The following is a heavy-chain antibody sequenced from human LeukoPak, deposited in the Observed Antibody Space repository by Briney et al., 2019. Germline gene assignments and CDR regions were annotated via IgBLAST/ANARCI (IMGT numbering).Heavy chain of an antibody. Sequence: PGGSLRLSCAASGFTFTGYDMHWVRLAIGKGLEWVSTIGTAGDTYYPGSVKGRFTSSRENARNSLYLHLNNLRAGDTAVYYCTRSSYDSSGSYYFDYWGQGTLVTVSS. D-gene: IGHD3-22*01. J-gene: IGHJ4*02. CDR3: TRSSYDSSGSYYFDY. CDR2: IGTAGDT. V-gene: IGHV3-13*01. CDR1: GFTFTGYD.